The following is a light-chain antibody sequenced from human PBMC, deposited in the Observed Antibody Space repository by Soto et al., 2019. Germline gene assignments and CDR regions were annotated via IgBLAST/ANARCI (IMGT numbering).Light chain of an antibody. CDR3: QQYGRSPPIT. CDR1: QSVSSNY. J-gene: IGKJ5*01. Sequence: ENALTQSPGTLSLSPGERATLSCRASQSVSSNYLGWYQQKPGQAPRLLIYDASRRATGIPDRFSGSGSGTDFTLTISRLEPEDFAVYYCQQYGRSPPITFGQGTRLEIK. CDR2: DAS. V-gene: IGKV3-20*01.